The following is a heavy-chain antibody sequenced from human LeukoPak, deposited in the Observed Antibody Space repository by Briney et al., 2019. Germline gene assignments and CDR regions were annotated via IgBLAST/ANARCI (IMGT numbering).Heavy chain of an antibody. Sequence: GGALRLSCAASGFIFNNYGMSWVRQAPGKGLEWVSAISGSGNRTFYADSVKGRFAISRDNSKSRVYLQMNSLRAGDTAVYYCASAGYSYGAFFDWGQGTLVTVSS. CDR2: ISGSGNRT. J-gene: IGHJ4*02. CDR3: ASAGYSYGAFFD. V-gene: IGHV3-23*01. D-gene: IGHD5-18*01. CDR1: GFIFNNYG.